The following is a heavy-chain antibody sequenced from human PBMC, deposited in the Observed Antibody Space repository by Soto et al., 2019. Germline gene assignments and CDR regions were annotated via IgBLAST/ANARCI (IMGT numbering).Heavy chain of an antibody. D-gene: IGHD6-13*01. CDR1: GFSLSTSGVG. CDR3: ARTRLDSYSSSWPD. CDR2: IYWDDEK. V-gene: IGHV2-5*02. Sequence: QITLKESGPPLVKPTQTLTLTCSFSGFSLSTSGVGVGWIRQPPGEALEWLALIYWDDEKFYSPAKKTRLTITKDISKNQVVRTLTNMDPVDTATYYCARTRLDSYSSSWPDWGQGMLVTVSS. J-gene: IGHJ1*01.